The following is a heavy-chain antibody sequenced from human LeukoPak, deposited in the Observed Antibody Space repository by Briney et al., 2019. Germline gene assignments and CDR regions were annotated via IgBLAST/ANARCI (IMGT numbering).Heavy chain of an antibody. Sequence: SETLSLTCIVSGYSIISDYFWGWVRQPPGKGPEWIGSIFHSGDVYYNPSLKSRVTLSVDPSKNRFSLKLTSMTAADTAIYYCARVVASTSIDSWGQGTLVTVSS. CDR1: GYSIISDYF. CDR2: IFHSGDV. CDR3: ARVVASTSIDS. J-gene: IGHJ4*02. D-gene: IGHD2-15*01. V-gene: IGHV4-38-2*02.